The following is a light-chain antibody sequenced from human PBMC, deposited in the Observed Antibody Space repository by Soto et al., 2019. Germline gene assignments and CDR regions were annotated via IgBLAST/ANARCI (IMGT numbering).Light chain of an antibody. CDR3: MEALQTPWT. CDR2: LGS. Sequence: DIVMTQSPVSLPVTPGEPASISCRSSQSLLHSNGYSYLDWFLQRPGQSPQLLIYLGSNRAPGVPDRFSGSGSGTDLTLKISRVEAEDVGVYYCMEALQTPWTFGQGTKVEIK. V-gene: IGKV2-28*01. J-gene: IGKJ1*01. CDR1: QSLLHSNGYSY.